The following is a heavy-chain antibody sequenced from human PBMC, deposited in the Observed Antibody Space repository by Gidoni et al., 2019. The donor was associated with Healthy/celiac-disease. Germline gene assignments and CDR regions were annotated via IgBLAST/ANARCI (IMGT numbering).Heavy chain of an antibody. CDR1: GYTLTELS. Sequence: QVQLVQSGAEVQKPGASVKVSFRVSGYTLTELSMHWVRQAPGKGLEWMGGFDPEDGETIYAQKLQGRVTMTEDTATDTAYMELSSLRSEETAVYYCAIQGPAADYYYYYGMDVWGQGTTVTVSS. V-gene: IGHV1-24*01. J-gene: IGHJ6*02. CDR2: FDPEDGET. CDR3: AIQGPAADYYYYYGMDV. D-gene: IGHD2-2*01.